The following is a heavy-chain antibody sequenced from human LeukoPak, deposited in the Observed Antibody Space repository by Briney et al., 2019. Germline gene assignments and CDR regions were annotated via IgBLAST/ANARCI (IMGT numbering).Heavy chain of an antibody. Sequence: GGSLRLSCAASGFTFSSYAMHWVRQAPGKGLEWVAVISYDGSNKYYADSVKGRFTISRDNSKKKLYLQMNSLRDEDTAVYYCARSWGGIQLWLGAFDIWGQGTMVTVSS. J-gene: IGHJ3*02. CDR3: ARSWGGIQLWLGAFDI. CDR1: GFTFSSYA. V-gene: IGHV3-30*04. CDR2: ISYDGSNK. D-gene: IGHD5-18*01.